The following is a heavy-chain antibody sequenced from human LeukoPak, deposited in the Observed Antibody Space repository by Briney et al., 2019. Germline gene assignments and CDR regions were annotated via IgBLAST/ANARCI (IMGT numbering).Heavy chain of an antibody. CDR3: AKAPAHGGVVVPAAPLNYYYYYYYMDV. D-gene: IGHD2-2*01. V-gene: IGHV3-23*01. CDR1: GFTFSSYA. J-gene: IGHJ6*03. CDR2: ISGSGGST. Sequence: GGSLRLSCAASGFTFSSYAMSWVRQAPGKGLEWVSAISGSGGSTYYADSVKGRFTISRDNSKSTLYLQMNSLRAEDTAVYYCAKAPAHGGVVVPAAPLNYYYYYYYMDVWGKGTTVTVSS.